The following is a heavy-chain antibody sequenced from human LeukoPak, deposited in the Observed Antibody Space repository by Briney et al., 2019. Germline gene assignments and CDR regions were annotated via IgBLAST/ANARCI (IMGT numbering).Heavy chain of an antibody. CDR1: GFTFSSYS. V-gene: IGHV3-48*01. J-gene: IGHJ6*03. CDR3: AVYSGSYYYYMDV. CDR2: ISSSSSTI. Sequence: GGSLRLSCAASGFTFSSYSMNWVRQAPGKGLEWVSYISSSSSTIYYADSVKGRFTISRDNAKNSLYLQMNSLRAEDTAVYYCAVYSGSYYYYMDVWGKGTTVTVSS. D-gene: IGHD1-26*01.